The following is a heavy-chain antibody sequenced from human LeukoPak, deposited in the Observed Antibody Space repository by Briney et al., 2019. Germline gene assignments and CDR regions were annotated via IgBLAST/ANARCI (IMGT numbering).Heavy chain of an antibody. CDR2: IYHSGST. CDR3: ARVRITMIGLDYFDY. V-gene: IGHV4-38-2*02. Sequence: SETLSLTCTVSGYSISSGYYWGWIRQPPGKGLGWIGSIYHSGSTNYNPSLKSRVTISVDTSKNQFSLKLSSVTAADTAVYYCARVRITMIGLDYFDYWGQGTLVTVSS. CDR1: GYSISSGYY. J-gene: IGHJ4*02. D-gene: IGHD3-22*01.